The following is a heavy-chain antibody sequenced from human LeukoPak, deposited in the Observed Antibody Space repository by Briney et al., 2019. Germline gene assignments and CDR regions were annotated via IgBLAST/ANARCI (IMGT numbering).Heavy chain of an antibody. Sequence: ASVKVSCKASGYTFTSYYMHWVRQAPGQGLEWMGIINPSGGSTSYAQKFQGRVTMTRDTSTSTVYMELSSLRSEDTAVYYCAREWEAGNYYDSSGSLDYWGQGTLVTVSS. D-gene: IGHD3-22*01. CDR2: INPSGGST. V-gene: IGHV1-46*01. CDR3: AREWEAGNYYDSSGSLDY. CDR1: GYTFTSYY. J-gene: IGHJ4*02.